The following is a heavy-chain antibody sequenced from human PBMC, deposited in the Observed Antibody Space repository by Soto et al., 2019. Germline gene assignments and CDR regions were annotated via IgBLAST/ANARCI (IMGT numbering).Heavy chain of an antibody. J-gene: IGHJ6*02. Sequence: PGWSLRLSCAASVFTFSSYWMHWVRQAPGKGLVWVSRINSDGSSTSYADSVKGRFTISRDNAKNTLYLQMNSLRAEDTAVYYCARDNPEYTIFGVVPYGMDVWGQGTTVTVSS. CDR3: ARDNPEYTIFGVVPYGMDV. D-gene: IGHD3-3*01. V-gene: IGHV3-74*01. CDR2: INSDGSST. CDR1: VFTFSSYW.